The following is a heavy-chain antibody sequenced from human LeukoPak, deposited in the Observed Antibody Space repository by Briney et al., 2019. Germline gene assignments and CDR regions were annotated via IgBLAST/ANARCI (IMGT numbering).Heavy chain of an antibody. CDR1: GYTFTGYY. Sequence: GASVKVSLKASGYTFTGYYMHWVRQAPGQGREWMGWINPNSGGTNYAQKFQGRVTMTRDTAVSTAYMELNRLRSDDTGVYYCARDTTMITYWFDPWGQGTLVTVSS. D-gene: IGHD5-18*01. V-gene: IGHV1-2*02. CDR3: ARDTTMITYWFDP. J-gene: IGHJ5*02. CDR2: INPNSGGT.